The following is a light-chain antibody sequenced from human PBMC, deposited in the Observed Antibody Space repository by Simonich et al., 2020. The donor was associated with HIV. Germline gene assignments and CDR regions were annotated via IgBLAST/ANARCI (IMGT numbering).Light chain of an antibody. Sequence: DIVMTQSPDSLAVSLGERASINCRSGQSVLYSSNNKNYLAWYQQKSGQPPKLLIYWASTRESGVPDRFSGSGSGTDFTLTISSLQAEDVAVYYCQQYYSTLYTFGQGTKLEIK. J-gene: IGKJ2*01. CDR1: QSVLYSSNNKNY. CDR3: QQYYSTLYT. V-gene: IGKV4-1*01. CDR2: WAS.